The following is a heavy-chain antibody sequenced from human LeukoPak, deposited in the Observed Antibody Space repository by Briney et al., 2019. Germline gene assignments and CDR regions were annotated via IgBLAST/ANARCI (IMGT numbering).Heavy chain of an antibody. Sequence: GASVKVSCKASGYTFRNYGINWVRQAPGQGLEWMGWISGDNGNTNYAQKVQGRVTMTRDTSTSTAYMELRSLRSDDTAVYYCARDGNYFYYMDVWGKGTTVTVPS. V-gene: IGHV1-18*01. CDR3: ARDGNYFYYMDV. J-gene: IGHJ6*03. CDR2: ISGDNGNT. CDR1: GYTFRNYG. D-gene: IGHD1-1*01.